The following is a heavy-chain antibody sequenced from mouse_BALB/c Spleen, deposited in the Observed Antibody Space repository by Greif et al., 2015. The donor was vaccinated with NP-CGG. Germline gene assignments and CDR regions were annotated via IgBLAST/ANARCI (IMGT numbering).Heavy chain of an antibody. V-gene: IGHV2-6-2*01. J-gene: IGHJ4*01. CDR1: GFSLTSYG. Sequence: VMLVESGPDLVAPSQSLSITCTVSGFSLTSYGVHWVRQPPGKGLEWLVVIWSDGSTTYNSALKSRLSISKDNSKSQVFLKMNSLQTDDTAMYYCARHHYGSSYYYAMDYWGQGTSVTVSS. CDR3: ARHHYGSSYYYAMDY. D-gene: IGHD1-1*01. CDR2: IWSDGST.